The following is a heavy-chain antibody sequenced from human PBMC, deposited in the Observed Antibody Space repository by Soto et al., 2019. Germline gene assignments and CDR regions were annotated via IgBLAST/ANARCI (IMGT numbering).Heavy chain of an antibody. CDR3: ARDYDYIWGNHRPYYFDQ. CDR1: GFTFSSYA. J-gene: IGHJ4*02. Sequence: LRLSCAASGFTFSSYAMSWVRQAPGEGLEWVSSISGSGTSTYYADSVKGRFSISRDNSKNSLYLQLKSLRAEDTAVYYCARDYDYIWGNHRPYYFDQWGQGTLVTVSS. D-gene: IGHD3-16*02. CDR2: ISGSGTST. V-gene: IGHV3-23*01.